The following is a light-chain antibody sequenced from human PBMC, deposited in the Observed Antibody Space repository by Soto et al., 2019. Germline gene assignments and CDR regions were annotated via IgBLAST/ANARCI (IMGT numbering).Light chain of an antibody. CDR1: QSVSNNY. Sequence: ENVLTQSPDTLSLSPGDRASLSFRSSQSVSNNYLAWHQQRPGQAPRLLIFGASNRATGVPDRFTGSASGTDFTLTISRLQPEDFALYFCQQYASSPVTFGGGTRLEIK. V-gene: IGKV3-20*01. CDR2: GAS. J-gene: IGKJ5*01. CDR3: QQYASSPVT.